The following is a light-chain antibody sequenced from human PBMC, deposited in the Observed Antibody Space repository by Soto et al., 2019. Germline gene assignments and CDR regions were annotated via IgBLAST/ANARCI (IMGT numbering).Light chain of an antibody. J-gene: IGKJ4*01. CDR2: DAS. Sequence: EIVMTQSPATLSLSPGARATLSCRASQSVSSYLAWYQQKPGQAPRLLIYDASNRATGIPARFSGSGSGTDFTLTISSLQPEDFATYYCQQSYSTPLTFGGGTKVDI. V-gene: IGKV3-11*01. CDR1: QSVSSY. CDR3: QQSYSTPLT.